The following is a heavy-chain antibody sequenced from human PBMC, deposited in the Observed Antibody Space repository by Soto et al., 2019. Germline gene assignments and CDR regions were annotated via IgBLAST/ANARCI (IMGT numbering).Heavy chain of an antibody. CDR3: AKEDTSGRYSLDY. CDR2: ISYYGTNE. Sequence: GGSLGLSCEASGFTFSGYGMHWVRQAPGKGLEWVAVISYYGTNEYYEDSVKGRFTISRDNSKNTLYLQMNSLRIEDTAVYFCAKEDTSGRYSLDYWGQGSQVTGSS. J-gene: IGHJ4*02. V-gene: IGHV3-30*18. CDR1: GFTFSGYG. D-gene: IGHD1-26*01.